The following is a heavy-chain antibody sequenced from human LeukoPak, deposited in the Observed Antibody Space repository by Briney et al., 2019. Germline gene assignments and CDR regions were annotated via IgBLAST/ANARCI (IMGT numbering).Heavy chain of an antibody. Sequence: ASGKVSCKASGYTFTSYGISWVRQAPGQGLEWMGWISAYNGNTNYAQKLQGRVTMTTDTSTSTAYMELRSLRPDDTAVYYCARSIVGATNFDYWGQGTLVTVSS. J-gene: IGHJ4*02. CDR3: ARSIVGATNFDY. CDR1: GYTFTSYG. CDR2: ISAYNGNT. V-gene: IGHV1-18*01. D-gene: IGHD1-26*01.